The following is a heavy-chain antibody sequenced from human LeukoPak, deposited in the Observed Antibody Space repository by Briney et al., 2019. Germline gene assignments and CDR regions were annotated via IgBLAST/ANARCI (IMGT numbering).Heavy chain of an antibody. J-gene: IGHJ4*02. CDR2: ISGSGGST. CDR3: AKVTQYYYDSSGYLSYFGY. D-gene: IGHD3-22*01. Sequence: GGSLSLSCAASGFTFSSYAMSWVRQAPGKGLEWVSAISGSGGSTYYADSVKGRFTISRDNSKNTLYLQMNSLRAEDTAVYYCAKVTQYYYDSSGYLSYFGYWGQGTLVTVSS. CDR1: GFTFSSYA. V-gene: IGHV3-23*01.